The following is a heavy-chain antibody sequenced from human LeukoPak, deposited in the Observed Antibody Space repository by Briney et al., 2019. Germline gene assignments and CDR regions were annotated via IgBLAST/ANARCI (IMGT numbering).Heavy chain of an antibody. CDR1: GYTFTGYY. CDR2: INPNSAGT. CDR3: ARDYLLYIAAAGTELDY. V-gene: IGHV1-2*02. D-gene: IGHD6-13*01. Sequence: GASVKVSCKASGYTFTGYYMHWVRQAPGQGLEWMGWINPNSAGTNYAQKFQVRVTMTRDTSISTAYMELSRLRSDDTAVYYCARDYLLYIAAAGTELDYWGQGTLVTVSS. J-gene: IGHJ4*02.